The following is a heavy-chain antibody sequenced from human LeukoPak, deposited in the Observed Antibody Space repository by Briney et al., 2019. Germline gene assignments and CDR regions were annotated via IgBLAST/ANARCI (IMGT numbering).Heavy chain of an antibody. CDR3: ARVGAVAGVDY. V-gene: IGHV4-61*01. D-gene: IGHD6-19*01. J-gene: IGHJ4*02. CDR2: IYYSGST. CDR1: GGPVSSGSYY. Sequence: SETLSLTCTVSGGPVSSGSYYWSWIRQPPGKGLEWIGYIYYSGSTNYNPSLKSRVTISVDTSKNQFSLKLSSVTAADTAVYYCARVGAVAGVDYWGQGTLVTVSS.